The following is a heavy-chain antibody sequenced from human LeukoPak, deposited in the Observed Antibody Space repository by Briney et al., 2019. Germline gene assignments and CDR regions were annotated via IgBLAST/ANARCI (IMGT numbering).Heavy chain of an antibody. D-gene: IGHD6-13*01. CDR3: GKAAGFLDY. V-gene: IGHV3-23*01. CDR2: ISGSGIDI. J-gene: IGHJ4*03. CDR1: GFTFTNYA. Sequence: GGSLRLSCVASGFTFTNYAMIWVRQAPGKGLEWVSSISGSGIDIYSADSVKGRFTFSRDNSKNTVYLHINSLRAEDTAIYYCGKAAGFLDYWGQGTTVTVSS.